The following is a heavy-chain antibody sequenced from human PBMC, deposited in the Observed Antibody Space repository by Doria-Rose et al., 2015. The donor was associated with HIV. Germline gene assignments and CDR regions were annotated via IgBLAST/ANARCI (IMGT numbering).Heavy chain of an antibody. V-gene: IGHV2-26*01. Sequence: SGPVLVKPTETLTLTCTVSGVSLSSPGMGVSWIRQPPGKALEWLANIFSDDERSYNTSLKSRLTIARGTSNSQVVLTMTDMDPVDTATYYCARIKSSRWYHKYYFDSWGQGTLVIVSA. J-gene: IGHJ4*02. CDR3: ARIKSSRWYHKYYFDS. CDR1: GVSLSSPGMG. D-gene: IGHD6-13*01. CDR2: IFSDDER.